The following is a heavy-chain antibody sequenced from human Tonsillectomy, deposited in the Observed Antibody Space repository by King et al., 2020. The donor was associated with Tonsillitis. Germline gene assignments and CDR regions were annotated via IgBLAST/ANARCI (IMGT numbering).Heavy chain of an antibody. CDR3: VRDDWGSDF. Sequence: HVQLVQSGSELKKPGASVKVSCKASGYTFTHYAMNWVRQAPGQGLEWMGWINTNAGNTGNPTYAQGFTGRFVVSLDTSASTAYLQISNLKAEDTAVYYCVRDDWGSDFWGQGTLVTVSS. J-gene: IGHJ4*02. D-gene: IGHD7-27*01. CDR1: GYTFTHYA. CDR2: INTNAGNTGNP. V-gene: IGHV7-4-1*02.